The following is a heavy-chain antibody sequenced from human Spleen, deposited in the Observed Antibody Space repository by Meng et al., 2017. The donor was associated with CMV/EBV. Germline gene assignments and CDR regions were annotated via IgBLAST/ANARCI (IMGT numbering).Heavy chain of an antibody. CDR2: IYYSGNT. CDR1: GGSVINGSYY. Sequence: SGGSVINGSYYWSWIRQPPGKGLELIGYIYYSGNTNYNPSLKNRVTISLDTSENQFSLKLSSVTAADTAVYYCASPLGSLYYYGMDVWGQGTTVTVSS. D-gene: IGHD3-10*01. J-gene: IGHJ6*02. V-gene: IGHV4-61*01. CDR3: ASPLGSLYYYGMDV.